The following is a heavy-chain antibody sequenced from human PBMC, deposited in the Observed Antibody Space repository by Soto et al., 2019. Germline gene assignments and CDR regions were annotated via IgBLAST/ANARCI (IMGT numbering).Heavy chain of an antibody. D-gene: IGHD2-2*01. CDR2: IYHSGST. J-gene: IGHJ6*02. CDR1: GYSISSGYY. Sequence: SETLSLTCAVSGYSISSGYYWGWIRQPPGKGLEWIGSIYHSGSTYYNPSLKSRVTISVDTSKNQFSLKLSSVTAADTAVYYCARDCTSTTCYLYYYGMDVRGQGTTVTVSS. V-gene: IGHV4-38-2*01. CDR3: ARDCTSTTCYLYYYGMDV.